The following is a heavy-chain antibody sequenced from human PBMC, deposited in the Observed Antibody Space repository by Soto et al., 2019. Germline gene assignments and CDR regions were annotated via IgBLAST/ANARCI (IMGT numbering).Heavy chain of an antibody. CDR2: IYYSGST. CDR1: GGSISSYY. V-gene: IGHV4-59*12. Sequence: SETLSLTCTVSGGSISSYYWSWIRQPPGKGLEWIGYIYYSGSTNYNPSLKSRVTVSVDKSMNQFSLKLTSVTAADTAVYYCATNSYYSLGVWGQGTTVTVSS. CDR3: ATNSYYSLGV. J-gene: IGHJ6*02.